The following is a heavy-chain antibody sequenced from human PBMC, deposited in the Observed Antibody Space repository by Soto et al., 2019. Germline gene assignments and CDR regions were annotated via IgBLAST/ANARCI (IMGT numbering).Heavy chain of an antibody. D-gene: IGHD3-10*01. Sequence: GASVKVSCKASGYTFTSYGISWVRQAPGQGLEWMGWISAYNGNTNYARKLQGRVTMTTDTSTSTAYMELRSLRSDDTAVYYCARDRGTRITMVRGVIIDYWGQGTLVTVSS. J-gene: IGHJ4*02. CDR3: ARDRGTRITMVRGVIIDY. V-gene: IGHV1-18*01. CDR1: GYTFTSYG. CDR2: ISAYNGNT.